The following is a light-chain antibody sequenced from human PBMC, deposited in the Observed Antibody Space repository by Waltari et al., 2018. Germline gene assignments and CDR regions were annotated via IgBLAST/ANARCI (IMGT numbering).Light chain of an antibody. CDR2: KVS. CDR3: MQALQNPPT. V-gene: IGKV2-29*03. CDR1: QSILHNNGNTY. J-gene: IGKJ1*01. Sequence: DIVMTQTPLSLPVIPGEPASMSCRTNQSILHNNGNTYLYWYLQKPGQSPRLLIYKVSNRFSWVPDRFSAGGSGTDFTLKISRVEAEDVGIYYCMQALQNPPTFGQGTKLEIK.